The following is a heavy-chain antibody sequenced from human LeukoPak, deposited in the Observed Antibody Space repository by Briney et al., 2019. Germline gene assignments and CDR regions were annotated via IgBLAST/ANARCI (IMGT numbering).Heavy chain of an antibody. Sequence: PSETLSLTCTVSGGSISSYYWTWIRQPAGKGLEWIGHIYTSGSTNYNPSLKSRATMSVDTSKNQFSLKLNSVTAADTAVYYCASTLQSIFDYWGQGILATVSS. CDR2: IYTSGST. CDR3: ASTLQSIFDY. J-gene: IGHJ4*02. V-gene: IGHV4-4*07. D-gene: IGHD4-11*01. CDR1: GGSISSYY.